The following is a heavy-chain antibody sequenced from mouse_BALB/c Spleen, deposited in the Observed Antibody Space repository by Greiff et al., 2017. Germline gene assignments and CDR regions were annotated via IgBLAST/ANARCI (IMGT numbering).Heavy chain of an antibody. J-gene: IGHJ3*01. CDR1: GYAFSSYW. CDR2: IYPGDGDT. Sequence: QVQLKESGAELVRPGSSVKISCKASGYAFSSYWMNWVKQRPGQGLEWIGQIYPGDGDTNYNGKFKGKATLTADKSSSTAYMQLSSLTSEDSAVYFYDPGGDGDYSWFAYWGEGTLVTVSA. D-gene: IGHD2-13*01. CDR3: DPGGDGDYSWFAY. V-gene: IGHV1-80*01.